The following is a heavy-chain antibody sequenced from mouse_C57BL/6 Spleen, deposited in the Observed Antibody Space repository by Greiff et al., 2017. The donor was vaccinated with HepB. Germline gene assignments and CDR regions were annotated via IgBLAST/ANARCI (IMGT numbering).Heavy chain of an antibody. Sequence: QVQLKQPGAELVMPGASVKLSCKASGYTFTSYWMHWVKQRPGQGLEWIGEIDPSDSYTNYNQKFKGKSTLTVDKSSSTAYMQLSSLTSEDSAVYYCARGGIAWFAYWGQGTLVTVSA. J-gene: IGHJ3*01. CDR1: GYTFTSYW. CDR3: ARGGIAWFAY. CDR2: IDPSDSYT. V-gene: IGHV1-69*01.